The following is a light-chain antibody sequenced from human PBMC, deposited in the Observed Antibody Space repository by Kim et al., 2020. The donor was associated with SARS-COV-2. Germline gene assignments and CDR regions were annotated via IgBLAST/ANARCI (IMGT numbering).Light chain of an antibody. CDR1: ASNLENNY. CDR3: GTWNTSLGERV. Sequence: GQKVTISCSGSASNLENNYVSWFQQLPGTAPKLLIYDNDKRPSGIPDRFSGSKSGTSATLGITGVQTGDEADYYCGTWNTSLGERVFGGGTQLTVL. CDR2: DND. J-gene: IGLJ3*02. V-gene: IGLV1-51*01.